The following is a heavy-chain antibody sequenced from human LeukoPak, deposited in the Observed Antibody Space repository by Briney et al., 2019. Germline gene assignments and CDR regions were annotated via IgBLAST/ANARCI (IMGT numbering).Heavy chain of an antibody. CDR2: IWFDGSNK. CDR3: ARAGYGTGWYPGALDY. Sequence: PGGTLRLSCAASGFTFSSYGMHWVRQAPGKGLQWVAVIWFDGSNKYYADSVKGRFTISRDNSKNTLYLQMNSLRVEDTAVYYCARAGYGTGWYPGALDYWGQGTLVTVSS. V-gene: IGHV3-33*01. D-gene: IGHD6-19*01. J-gene: IGHJ4*02. CDR1: GFTFSSYG.